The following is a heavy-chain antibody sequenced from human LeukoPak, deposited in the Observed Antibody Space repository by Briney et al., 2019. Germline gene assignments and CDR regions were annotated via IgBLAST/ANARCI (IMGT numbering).Heavy chain of an antibody. J-gene: IGHJ4*02. CDR1: GGSISSNSYY. D-gene: IGHD3/OR15-3a*01. V-gene: IGHV4-39*01. CDR2: IYYSGNT. Sequence: SETLSLTCAVSGGSISSNSYYWGWIRQPPGKGLEWIGSIYYSGNTYYNASLKSQVSISIDTSKNQFSLRLTSVTAADTAVYYCARQTGSGLFILPGGQGTLVTVSS. CDR3: ARQTGSGLFILP.